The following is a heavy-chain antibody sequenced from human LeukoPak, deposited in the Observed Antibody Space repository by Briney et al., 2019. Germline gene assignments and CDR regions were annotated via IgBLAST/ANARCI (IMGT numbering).Heavy chain of an antibody. CDR3: ASQYSSSWYYYYYMDV. D-gene: IGHD6-13*01. CDR2: IKQDGSEK. CDR1: GFTFSMYG. J-gene: IGHJ6*03. Sequence: GGTLRLSCAASGFTFSMYGMTWVRQAPGKGLEWVANIKQDGSEKYYVDSVKGRFTISRDNAKNSLYLQMNSLRAEDTAVYYCASQYSSSWYYYYYMDVWGKGTTVTVSS. V-gene: IGHV3-7*01.